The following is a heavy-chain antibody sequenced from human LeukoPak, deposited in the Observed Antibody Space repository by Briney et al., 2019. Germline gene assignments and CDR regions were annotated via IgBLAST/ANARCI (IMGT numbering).Heavy chain of an antibody. CDR2: INPNSGGT. J-gene: IGHJ3*02. CDR1: GYTFTGYY. CDR3: ASARYYYDSSGYYYSGLDAFDI. Sequence: ASVKVSCKASGYTFTGYYMPWVRQAPGQGLEWMGWINPNSGGTNYAQKFQGRVTMTRDTSISTAYMELSRLRSDDTAVYYCASARYYYDSSGYYYSGLDAFDIWGQGTMVTVSS. V-gene: IGHV1-2*02. D-gene: IGHD3-22*01.